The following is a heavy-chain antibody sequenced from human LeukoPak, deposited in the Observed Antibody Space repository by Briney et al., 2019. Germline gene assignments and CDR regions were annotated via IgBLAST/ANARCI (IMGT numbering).Heavy chain of an antibody. D-gene: IGHD3-10*01. V-gene: IGHV1-69*05. CDR3: ARDCWDYGSGSYCGIDY. J-gene: IGHJ4*02. Sequence: ASVKVSCKASGGTFSSYAISWVRQAPGQGLEWMGGIIPIFGTANYAQKFQGRVTITTDESTSTAYMELSSLRSEDTAVYYCARDCWDYGSGSYCGIDYWGQGTLVTVSS. CDR1: GGTFSSYA. CDR2: IIPIFGTA.